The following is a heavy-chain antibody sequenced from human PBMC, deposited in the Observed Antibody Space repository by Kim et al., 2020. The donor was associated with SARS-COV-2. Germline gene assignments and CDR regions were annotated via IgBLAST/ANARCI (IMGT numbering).Heavy chain of an antibody. V-gene: IGHV1-18*01. CDR2: NGKK. Sequence: NGKKNYEQKLQGRVTMTTDTSTSTAYMELRSLRSDDTAVYYCARRSFDYWGQGTLVTVSS. J-gene: IGHJ4*02. CDR3: ARRSFDY.